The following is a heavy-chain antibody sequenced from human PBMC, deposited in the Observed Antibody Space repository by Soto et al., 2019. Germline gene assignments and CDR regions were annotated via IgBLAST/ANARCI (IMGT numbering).Heavy chain of an antibody. CDR3: ARRGSSWYIAGFDY. Sequence: PSETLALTCTVSGGSIISYYWSWIRQPPGKGLEWIGYIYYSGSTNYNPSLKSRVTISVDTSKNQFSLKLSSVTAADTAVYYCARRGSSWYIAGFDYWGQGTLVTVSA. CDR1: GGSIISYY. D-gene: IGHD6-13*01. CDR2: IYYSGST. J-gene: IGHJ4*02. V-gene: IGHV4-59*08.